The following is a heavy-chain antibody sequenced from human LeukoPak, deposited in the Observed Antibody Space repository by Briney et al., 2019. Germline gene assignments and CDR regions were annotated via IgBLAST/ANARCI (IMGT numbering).Heavy chain of an antibody. D-gene: IGHD4-23*01. CDR2: IKQDGSEK. J-gene: IGHJ6*02. CDR3: ARDGGYYYYGMDV. CDR1: GFTFSSYW. Sequence: GGSQRLSCAVSGFTFSSYWMSWVRQAPGKGLEWVANIKQDGSEKYYVDSVKGRFTISRDNAKNSLYLQMNSLRAEDTAVYYCARDGGYYYYGMDVWGQGTTVTVSS. V-gene: IGHV3-7*01.